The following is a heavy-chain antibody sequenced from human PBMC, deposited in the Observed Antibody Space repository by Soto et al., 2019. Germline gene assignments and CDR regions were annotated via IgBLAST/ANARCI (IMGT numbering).Heavy chain of an antibody. CDR2: VSPTGDTV. CDR1: GFRFEQYV. J-gene: IGHJ4*02. V-gene: IGHV3-9*01. CDR3: LKDAPNGSIDD. D-gene: IGHD3-10*01. Sequence: VQVVASGGGLVQPGRSLRLSCAVSGFRFEQYVMHWVRQGPGKGLECVSTVSPTGDTVAYADSVEGRFTVSRDNAKNPLFPQKNRLKGGEPALYYCLKDAPNGSIDDWGQGTLVTVSS.